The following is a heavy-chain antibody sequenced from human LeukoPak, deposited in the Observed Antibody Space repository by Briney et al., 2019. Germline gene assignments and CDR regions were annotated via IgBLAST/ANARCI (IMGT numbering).Heavy chain of an antibody. J-gene: IGHJ4*02. CDR1: GFTFYDYA. CDR2: ISWNSGSI. CDR3: AKDIGAYYYDSSGPDY. Sequence: GXXLRLSFAASGFTFYDYAMHWVRQAPGKGMEWVSGISWNSGSIGYADSVKGRFTISRDNAKNSLYLQMNSLRAEDTALYYCAKDIGAYYYDSSGPDYWGQGTLVTVSS. V-gene: IGHV3-9*01. D-gene: IGHD3-22*01.